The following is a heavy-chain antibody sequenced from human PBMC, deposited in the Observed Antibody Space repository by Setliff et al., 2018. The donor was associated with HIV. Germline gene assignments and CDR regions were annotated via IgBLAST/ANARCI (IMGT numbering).Heavy chain of an antibody. Sequence: SETLSLTCTVSGGSISSYSWSWIRQPPGKGLEWIGYIYTSGITDYNPSLKSRVTISGDTSKNQFSLKLSSVTAADTAVYYCARDRRGYYYGSGSCYMDVWGTGTTVTVSS. J-gene: IGHJ6*03. D-gene: IGHD3-10*01. CDR1: GGSISSYS. CDR2: IYTSGIT. CDR3: ARDRRGYYYGSGSCYMDV. V-gene: IGHV4-4*08.